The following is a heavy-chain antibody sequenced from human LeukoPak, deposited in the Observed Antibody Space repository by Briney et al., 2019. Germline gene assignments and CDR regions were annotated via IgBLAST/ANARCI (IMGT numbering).Heavy chain of an antibody. J-gene: IGHJ4*02. V-gene: IGHV4-39*01. CDR2: IYYSKNT. CDR1: GGSISSSSAH. CDR3: VSPRGFSYGYFDY. D-gene: IGHD5-18*01. Sequence: SETLSLTCTVSGGSISSSSAHWGWIRQPPGKGLEWIGSIYYSKNTYYNPSLKSRVTISADTSKNQFSLTLGSVSATDTAIYYCVSPRGFSYGYFDYWGQGTLVTVSS.